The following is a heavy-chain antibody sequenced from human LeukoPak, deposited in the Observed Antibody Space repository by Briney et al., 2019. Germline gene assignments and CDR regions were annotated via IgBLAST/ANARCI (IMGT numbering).Heavy chain of an antibody. CDR2: IKSKTDGGTT. CDR1: GFSINDYE. CDR3: TRVATRE. Sequence: GGSLRLSCAASGFSINDYEMNWVRQAPGKGLEWVGRIKSKTDGGTTDYAAPVKGRFTISRDDSKNTLYLQMNSLKTEDTAVYYCTRVATREWGQGTLVTVSS. V-gene: IGHV3-15*01. D-gene: IGHD5-12*01. J-gene: IGHJ4*02.